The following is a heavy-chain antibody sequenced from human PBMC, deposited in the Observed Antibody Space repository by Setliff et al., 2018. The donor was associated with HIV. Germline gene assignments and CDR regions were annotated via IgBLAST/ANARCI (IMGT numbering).Heavy chain of an antibody. CDR2: IYYNGNT. D-gene: IGHD4-17*01. Sequence: SETLSLTCTVSGGSIKSYYWSWIRQAPGKGLEWIGYIYYNGNTNYNPSLKSRITISVDTSKNQFSLKLTSVTAADAAVYYCAREIYGGNSRPFDYWGQGTLVTVSS. CDR3: AREIYGGNSRPFDY. V-gene: IGHV4-59*01. J-gene: IGHJ4*02. CDR1: GGSIKSYY.